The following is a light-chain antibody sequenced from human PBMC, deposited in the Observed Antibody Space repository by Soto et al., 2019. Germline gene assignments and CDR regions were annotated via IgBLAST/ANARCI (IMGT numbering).Light chain of an antibody. J-gene: IGKJ5*01. Sequence: DIQMTQSPSSVSASVGDRVTITCRASQDISSWLAWYQQKPGKAPKLLIYAASSLQSGVPSRFSRSGSGTDFTLTINTLQPEDFATYYCQQANSFPPTFGQGTRLEIK. V-gene: IGKV1D-12*01. CDR2: AAS. CDR3: QQANSFPPT. CDR1: QDISSW.